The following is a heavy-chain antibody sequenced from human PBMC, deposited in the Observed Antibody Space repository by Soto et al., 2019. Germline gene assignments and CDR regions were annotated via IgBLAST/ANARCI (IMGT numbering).Heavy chain of an antibody. CDR2: IIPIFETT. CDR3: VRAQRSLEWLCSFDY. J-gene: IGHJ4*02. D-gene: IGHD3-3*01. V-gene: IGHV1-69*01. Sequence: QVQLVQSGAEVKKPGSSVKVSCKASGGSFRNYVFSWVRQAPGQGLEWMGGIIPIFETTRYAQKFQGRVTITADESTSTAYMELSSLRSEETAVYYCVRAQRSLEWLCSFDYWGQGTLVTVSS. CDR1: GGSFRNYV.